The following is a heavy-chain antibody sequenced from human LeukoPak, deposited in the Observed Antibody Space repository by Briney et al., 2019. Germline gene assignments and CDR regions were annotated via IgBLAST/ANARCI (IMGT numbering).Heavy chain of an antibody. J-gene: IGHJ4*02. D-gene: IGHD3-10*01. CDR3: AKDRGSSYVDY. CDR1: GFTFSSYS. V-gene: IGHV3-21*01. CDR2: ISSSSSYI. Sequence: PGGSLRLSCAASGFTFSSYSMNWVRQAPGKGLEWVSSISSSSSYIYYADSVKGRFTISRDNSKNTLYLQMNSLRAEDTAVYYCAKDRGSSYVDYRGQGTLVTVSS.